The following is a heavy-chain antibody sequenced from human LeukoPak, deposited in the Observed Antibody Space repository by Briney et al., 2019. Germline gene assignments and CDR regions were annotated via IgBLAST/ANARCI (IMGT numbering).Heavy chain of an antibody. D-gene: IGHD4-17*01. Sequence: GGSLRLSCAASGFTFSSYWMSWVRQAPGKGLEWVANIKQDGSEKYYVDSVKGRFTISRDNAKNSLYLQMNSLRAEDTAVYYCALEAGGYGATGELDYWGQGTLVTVSS. CDR3: ALEAGGYGATGELDY. CDR1: GFTFSSYW. CDR2: IKQDGSEK. V-gene: IGHV3-7*03. J-gene: IGHJ4*02.